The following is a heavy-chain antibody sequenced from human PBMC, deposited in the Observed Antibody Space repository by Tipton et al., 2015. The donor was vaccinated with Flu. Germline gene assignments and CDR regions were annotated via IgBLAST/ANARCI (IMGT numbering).Heavy chain of an antibody. CDR3: AKKSGSGYFDH. Sequence: TLSLTCTVSGASVNSGYYSSAWVRQLPGKGLEWIGYAHYTGSAYYNPSLESRVTISVDASKNQFSLSLTPVTAADTAVYYCAKKSGSGYFDHWGQGTLVTVSS. CDR2: AHYTGSA. D-gene: IGHD1-26*01. V-gene: IGHV4-31*03. CDR1: GASVNSGYYS. J-gene: IGHJ4*02.